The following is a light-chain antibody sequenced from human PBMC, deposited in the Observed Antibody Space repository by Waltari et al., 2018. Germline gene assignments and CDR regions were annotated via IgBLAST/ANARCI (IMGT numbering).Light chain of an antibody. J-gene: IGLJ3*02. CDR2: VVS. V-gene: IGLV2-14*01. CDR3: SSYTSSSTRV. Sequence: QSALTQPASVSGSPEQSRTISCTGTRSDVGGYKYVSWYQQHPGKAPKLMIYVVSTRPSGVSNRFSGSKSANTASRTTSGLQAEDEADYYCSSYTSSSTRVFGGGTKLPVL. CDR1: RSDVGGYKY.